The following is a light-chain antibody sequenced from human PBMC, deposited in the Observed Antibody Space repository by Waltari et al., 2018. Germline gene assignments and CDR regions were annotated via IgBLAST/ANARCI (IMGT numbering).Light chain of an antibody. CDR1: KLGEKY. Sequence: SYEVTQPPSVSVSPGQTATIACFGDKLGEKYTAWFQQKPGQSPVLIIYRDTKRPPGIPERFFGSKSANTATLTISGTQAMDEGDYYCQAWDSSTVVFGGGTKLTVL. CDR2: RDT. J-gene: IGLJ3*02. V-gene: IGLV3-1*01. CDR3: QAWDSSTVV.